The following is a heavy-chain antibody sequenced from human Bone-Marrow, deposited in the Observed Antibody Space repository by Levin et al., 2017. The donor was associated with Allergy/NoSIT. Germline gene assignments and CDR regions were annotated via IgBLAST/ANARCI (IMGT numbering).Heavy chain of an antibody. CDR3: ARASTGGYNWFDP. J-gene: IGHJ5*02. CDR1: GASISNGDYY. CDR2: IDYRAST. V-gene: IGHV4-30-4*01. Sequence: SQTLSLTCTVSGASISNGDYYWTWIRQTPGKGLEWIGYIDYRASTYYNPSLKGRVTISLDTAKTQFSLRLTSVTAADTAVYFCARASTGGYNWFDPWGQGTLVTVSS.